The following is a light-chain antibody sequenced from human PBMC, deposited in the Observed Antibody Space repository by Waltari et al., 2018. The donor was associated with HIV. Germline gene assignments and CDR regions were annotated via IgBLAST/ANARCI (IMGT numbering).Light chain of an antibody. CDR1: AFPTQY. V-gene: IGLV3-25*03. J-gene: IGLJ1*01. Sequence: SYELTQPPSVSVSPGQTARTTCSGDAFPTQYAYCYQQKPGQAPVLVIYKDSERPSGIPERFSGSSSGTTVTLTISGVQAEDEADYFCQSADSSGTYLYVFGTGTKVTVL. CDR3: QSADSSGTYLYV. CDR2: KDS.